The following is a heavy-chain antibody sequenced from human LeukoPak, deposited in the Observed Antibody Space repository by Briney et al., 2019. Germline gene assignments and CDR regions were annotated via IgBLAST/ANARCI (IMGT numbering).Heavy chain of an antibody. J-gene: IGHJ3*02. V-gene: IGHV4-59*08. Sequence: SETLSLTCTVSGGSISSYYWSWIRQPPGKGLEWIGYIYYSGSTNYNPSLKSRVTISVDTSKNQFSLKLSSVTAADTAVYYCARDPPMVRGVIYPWGAFDIWGQGTMVTVSS. D-gene: IGHD3-10*01. CDR2: IYYSGST. CDR1: GGSISSYY. CDR3: ARDPPMVRGVIYPWGAFDI.